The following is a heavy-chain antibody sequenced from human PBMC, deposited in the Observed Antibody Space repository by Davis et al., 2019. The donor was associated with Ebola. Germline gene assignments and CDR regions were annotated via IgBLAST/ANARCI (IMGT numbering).Heavy chain of an antibody. J-gene: IGHJ6*02. CDR1: GFTFSSYA. D-gene: IGHD5-18*01. CDR3: ARADTAMAYYYYGMDV. CDR2: ISSNGGST. Sequence: GESLKISCAASGFTFSSYAMHWVRQAPGKGLEYVSAISSNGGSTYYANSVKGRFTISRDNSKNTLYLQMGSLRAEDMAVYYCARADTAMAYYYYGMDVWGQGTTVTVSS. V-gene: IGHV3-64*01.